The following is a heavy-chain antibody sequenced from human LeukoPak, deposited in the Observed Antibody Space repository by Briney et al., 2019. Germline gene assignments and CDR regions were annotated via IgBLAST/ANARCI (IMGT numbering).Heavy chain of an antibody. V-gene: IGHV1-46*01. CDR1: GCTFTSYY. CDR3: ASSDAIAAAGRYFDY. J-gene: IGHJ4*02. CDR2: INPSGGST. Sequence: ASVKVSCKASGCTFTSYYMHWVRQAPGQGLEWMGIINPSGGSTSYAQKFQGRVTMTRDTSTSTVYMELSSLRSEDTAVYYCASSDAIAAAGRYFDYWGQGTLVTVSS. D-gene: IGHD6-13*01.